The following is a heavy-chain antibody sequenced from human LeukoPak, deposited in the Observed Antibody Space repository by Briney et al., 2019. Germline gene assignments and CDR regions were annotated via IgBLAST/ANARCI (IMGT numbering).Heavy chain of an antibody. Sequence: SETLSLTCTVSGGSISSYYWSWIRQPPGKGLEWIGYIYYSGSTNYNPSLKSRVTISVDTSKNQFSLKLSSVTAADTAVYYCARDRVRGDYWGQGTLVTVSS. V-gene: IGHV4-59*12. CDR2: IYYSGST. CDR1: GGSISSYY. D-gene: IGHD2-21*01. J-gene: IGHJ4*02. CDR3: ARDRVRGDY.